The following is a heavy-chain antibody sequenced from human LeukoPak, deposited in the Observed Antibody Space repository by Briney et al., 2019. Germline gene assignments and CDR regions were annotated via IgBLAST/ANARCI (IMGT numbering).Heavy chain of an antibody. D-gene: IGHD6-19*01. J-gene: IGHJ6*02. CDR3: ARGQGNEGRGWYPGYYYYYGMDV. CDR1: GFTVSSNY. Sequence: GGSLRLSCAASGFTVSSNYMSWVRQAPGKGLEWVSVIYSGGSTYYADSVKGRFTISRHNSKNTLYLQMNSLRAEDTAVYYCARGQGNEGRGWYPGYYYYYGMDVRGQGTTVTVSS. V-gene: IGHV3-53*04. CDR2: IYSGGST.